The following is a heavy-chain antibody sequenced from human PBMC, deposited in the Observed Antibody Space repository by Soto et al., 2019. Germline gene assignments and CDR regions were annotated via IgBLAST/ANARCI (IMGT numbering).Heavy chain of an antibody. CDR2: FDPEDGET. D-gene: IGHD4-17*01. J-gene: IGHJ6*02. CDR3: ATDKGRMTTGNYYYGMDV. CDR1: GYTLTELS. Sequence: GASVKVSCKVSGYTLTELSMHWVRQAPGKGLEWMGGFDPEDGETIYAQKFQGRVTMTEDTSTDTAYMELSSLRSEDTAVYYCATDKGRMTTGNYYYGMDVWGQGTTVTSP. V-gene: IGHV1-24*01.